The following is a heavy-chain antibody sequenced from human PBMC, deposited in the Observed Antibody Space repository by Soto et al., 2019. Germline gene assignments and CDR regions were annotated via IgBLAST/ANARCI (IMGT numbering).Heavy chain of an antibody. D-gene: IGHD4-17*01. J-gene: IGHJ4*02. V-gene: IGHV4-59*08. Sequence: SETLSLTCTVSGGSISSYYWSWIRQPPGKGLEWIGYIYYSGSTNYNPSLKSRVTISVDTSKNQFSLRLSSVTAADTAVYYCASYRVEWGTTVYFDYWGQGTLVTVSS. CDR2: IYYSGST. CDR1: GGSISSYY. CDR3: ASYRVEWGTTVYFDY.